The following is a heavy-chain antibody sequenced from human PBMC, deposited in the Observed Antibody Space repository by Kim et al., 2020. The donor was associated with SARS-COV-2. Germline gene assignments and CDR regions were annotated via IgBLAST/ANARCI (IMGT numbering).Heavy chain of an antibody. V-gene: IGHV4-39*01. CDR3: ARLAPTWERNHQIFY. CDR1: GVSISSTIYY. Sequence: SETLSLTCSVSGVSISSTIYYWGWIRQPPGKGLEWIGSMFYSGSTYYNPSLKSRVTISLDTSKNQFSLKLNSVTAADTAVYYCARLAPTWERNHQIFYWGQGTLVTVSS. CDR2: MFYSGST. J-gene: IGHJ4*02. D-gene: IGHD1-26*01.